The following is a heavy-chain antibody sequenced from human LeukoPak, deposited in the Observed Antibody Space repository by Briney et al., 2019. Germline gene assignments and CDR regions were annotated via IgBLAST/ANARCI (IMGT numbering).Heavy chain of an antibody. CDR1: GYTFTAYY. Sequence: GASVKVSCKASGYTFTAYYTHWVRQAPGQGLEWMGWINPNSGGTNYAQKFQGRVTMTRDTSISTAYMELSRLRSDDTAVYYCWYYYDSSNAVVNAFDIWGQGTMVTVSS. CDR3: WYYYDSSNAVVNAFDI. D-gene: IGHD3-22*01. V-gene: IGHV1-2*02. J-gene: IGHJ3*02. CDR2: INPNSGGT.